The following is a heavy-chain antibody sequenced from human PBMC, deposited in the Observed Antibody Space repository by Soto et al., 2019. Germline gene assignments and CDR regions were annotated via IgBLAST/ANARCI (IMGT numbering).Heavy chain of an antibody. J-gene: IGHJ5*01. V-gene: IGHV3-23*01. CDR3: AKASNSSPWFDSWLES. D-gene: IGHD6-6*01. Sequence: GGSLRLSCAASGFNFRYYAMSWVRQAPGKGLEWVSSINDNGDSTHYADSVKGRFTISRDNSKNTLYLQMNSLTAEDTAVYFCAKASNSSPWFDSWLESWGQGTLVTVSS. CDR1: GFNFRYYA. CDR2: INDNGDST.